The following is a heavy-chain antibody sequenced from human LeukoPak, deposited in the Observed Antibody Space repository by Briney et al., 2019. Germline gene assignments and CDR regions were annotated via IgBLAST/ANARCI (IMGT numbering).Heavy chain of an antibody. CDR1: GFTFSSYA. CDR2: ISGSGGST. J-gene: IGHJ6*03. D-gene: IGHD1-26*01. Sequence: GGSLRLSCAASGFTFSSYAMSWVRQAPGKGLEWVSAISGSGGSTYYADSVKGRFTISRDNSKNTLYLQMNSLRAEDTAVYYCAKEGGHGYYYYYYYMDVWGKGTMVTVSS. V-gene: IGHV3-23*01. CDR3: AKEGGHGYYYYYYYMDV.